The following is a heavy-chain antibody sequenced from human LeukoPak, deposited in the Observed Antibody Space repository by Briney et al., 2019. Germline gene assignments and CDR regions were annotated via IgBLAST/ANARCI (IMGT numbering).Heavy chain of an antibody. CDR1: GYTFTGHY. CDR2: INPNSGGT. D-gene: IGHD1-1*01. CDR3: ARTTGTKGFGL. J-gene: IGHJ5*02. V-gene: IGHV1-2*02. Sequence: ASVKVSCKASGYTFTGHYLHWVRQAPGQGLEWMGWINPNSGGTSYAQKFQGRVTMTRDVSITTAYMELSGLRSEDTAVYYCARTTGTKGFGLCGQGTLVTVSS.